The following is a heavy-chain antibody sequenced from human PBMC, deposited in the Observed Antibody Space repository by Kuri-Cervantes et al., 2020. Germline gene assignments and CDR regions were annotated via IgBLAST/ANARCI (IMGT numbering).Heavy chain of an antibody. CDR3: AIPAGYSSSWYHFDY. Sequence: ASVKVSCKASGYTFTSYGISWVRQAPGQGLEWMGWISAYNGNTNYAQKLQGRVTMTTDTSTSTAYMELRSLRSDDTAVYYCAIPAGYSSSWYHFDYWGQGTLVTVSS. V-gene: IGHV1-18*01. J-gene: IGHJ4*02. D-gene: IGHD6-13*01. CDR1: GYTFTSYG. CDR2: ISAYNGNT.